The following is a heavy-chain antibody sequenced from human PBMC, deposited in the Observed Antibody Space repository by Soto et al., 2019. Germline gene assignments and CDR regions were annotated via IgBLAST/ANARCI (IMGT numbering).Heavy chain of an antibody. J-gene: IGHJ4*02. V-gene: IGHV4-34*01. CDR3: ARGRYNWNY. CDR1: GGSFSGYY. D-gene: IGHD1-20*01. CDR2: INHSGST. Sequence: PSETLSLTCAVYGGSFSGYYWSWIRQPPGKGLEWIGEINHSGSTNYNPSLKSRVSISVDTSKNQFSPKLSSVTAADTAVYYCARGRYNWNYWGQGTLVTVSS.